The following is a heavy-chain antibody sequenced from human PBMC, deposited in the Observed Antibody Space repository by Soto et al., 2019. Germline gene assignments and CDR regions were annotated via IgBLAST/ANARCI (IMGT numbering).Heavy chain of an antibody. CDR3: ARASSHGDYEP. CDR2: IWYDGRNK. V-gene: IGHV3-33*01. D-gene: IGHD4-17*01. Sequence: QVQLVESGGGVVQPGRSLRLSCAASGFTFSSYGMHWVRQAPGKGLEWVAVIWYDGRNKYYADSVKGRFTISRDNSKNTLYLPMNSMTAEDTAVYYCARASSHGDYEPWGQGTLVTVSS. J-gene: IGHJ5*02. CDR1: GFTFSSYG.